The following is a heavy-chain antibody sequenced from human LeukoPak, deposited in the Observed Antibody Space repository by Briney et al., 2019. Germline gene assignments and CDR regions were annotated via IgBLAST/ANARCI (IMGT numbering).Heavy chain of an antibody. CDR3: ARGTGSYSSSADY. CDR1: GYSISTAYY. CDR2: IYHTGTT. D-gene: IGHD6-6*01. V-gene: IGHV4-38-2*02. J-gene: IGHJ4*02. Sequence: WETLSLTCTVSGYSISTAYYWSWIRQPPGKGLEWIGTIYHTGTTYYNPSLKSRVTISVDTSKNHFSLRLRSVTAADTAVYYCARGTGSYSSSADYWGQGTLVTVSS.